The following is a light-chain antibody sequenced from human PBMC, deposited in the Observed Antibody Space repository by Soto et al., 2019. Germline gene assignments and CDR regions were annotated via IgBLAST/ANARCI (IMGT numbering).Light chain of an antibody. CDR3: QEYNRWPPEFI. J-gene: IGKJ2*01. Sequence: VMTQSPASLSASPGATVTLSCRATQTAYKNLAWYQQKPGQAPRLLIFEASTRATGLPARFSGSGSGTEFTLTISSLQSEDSAIYYCQEYNRWPPEFIFGPGTRREIK. CDR2: EAS. V-gene: IGKV3-15*01. CDR1: QTAYKN.